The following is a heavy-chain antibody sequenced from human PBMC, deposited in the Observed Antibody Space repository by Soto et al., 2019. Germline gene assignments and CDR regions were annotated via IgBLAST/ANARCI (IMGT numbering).Heavy chain of an antibody. CDR2: IHPADTTT. Sequence: PGESLKISCKASGYSFDTYWIGWVRQMPGKGLEWMGLIHPADTTTRYSPSFQGQVTISADKSITTAYLQWSSLKASDTAIYYCAILGPRSCSDVNCYSYWGQGTLVTVSS. V-gene: IGHV5-51*01. D-gene: IGHD2-15*01. CDR3: AILGPRSCSDVNCYSY. CDR1: GYSFDTYW. J-gene: IGHJ4*02.